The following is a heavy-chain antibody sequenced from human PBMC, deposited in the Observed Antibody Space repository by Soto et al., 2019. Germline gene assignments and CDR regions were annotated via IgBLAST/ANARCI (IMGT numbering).Heavy chain of an antibody. CDR1: GLTFRDSG. CDR3: VSGKDRVRYYYGMDV. J-gene: IGHJ6*02. D-gene: IGHD1-26*01. V-gene: IGHV3-30*03. Sequence: QVQLVESGGGVVQPGTSLRLSCVVSGLTFRDSGMHWVRQAPGKGLEWVAVISFDGSERHYRDSVKGGYSISRDNSRKTLYLQMNDLRGDDSAVYYCVSGKDRVRYYYGMDVWGQGTTVTVSS. CDR2: ISFDGSER.